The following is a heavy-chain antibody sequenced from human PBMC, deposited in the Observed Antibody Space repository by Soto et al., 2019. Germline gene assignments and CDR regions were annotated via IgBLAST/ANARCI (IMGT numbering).Heavy chain of an antibody. D-gene: IGHD6-19*01. J-gene: IGHJ3*02. V-gene: IGHV3-33*01. CDR3: ARGSLTNSGGWSPKKGALDI. CDR1: GFTFSSYG. CDR2: IWYDGSNK. Sequence: QVQLVESGGGVVQPGRSLRLSCAASGFTFSSYGMHWVRQAPGKGLEWVAVIWYDGSNKYYADSVKGRFTIPRDNSKNTLYLEMNSRRAEATAVYYCARGSLTNSGGWSPKKGALDIWGQGTMVTVSS.